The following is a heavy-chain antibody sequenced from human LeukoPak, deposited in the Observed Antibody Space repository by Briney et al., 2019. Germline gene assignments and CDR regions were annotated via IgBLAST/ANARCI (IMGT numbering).Heavy chain of an antibody. CDR1: GFTFSSYS. Sequence: GGSLRLSCAASGFTFSSYSMNWVRQAPGKGLEWVSSTSSSSSYIYYADSVKGRFTISRDNAKNSLYLQMNSLRAEDTAVYYCARDAPVGSWYVQPLFDYYYMDVWGKGTTVTVSS. D-gene: IGHD6-13*01. J-gene: IGHJ6*03. V-gene: IGHV3-21*01. CDR3: ARDAPVGSWYVQPLFDYYYMDV. CDR2: TSSSSSYI.